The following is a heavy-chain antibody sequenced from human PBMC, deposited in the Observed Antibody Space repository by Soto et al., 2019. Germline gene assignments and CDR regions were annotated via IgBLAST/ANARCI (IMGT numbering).Heavy chain of an antibody. V-gene: IGHV1-45*02. Sequence: QMQLVQSGAEVKKTGSSVKVSCKGSGNTFTYVYLHWVRQAPGQALEWMGWITPFNGNTKYAQKFQDRVTFTGDTSLNPAYMELSSLRSDDTAMFYCASGRYDASGYFDYWGQGTLVTVSS. D-gene: IGHD3-22*01. CDR3: ASGRYDASGYFDY. CDR2: ITPFNGNT. J-gene: IGHJ4*02. CDR1: GNTFTYVY.